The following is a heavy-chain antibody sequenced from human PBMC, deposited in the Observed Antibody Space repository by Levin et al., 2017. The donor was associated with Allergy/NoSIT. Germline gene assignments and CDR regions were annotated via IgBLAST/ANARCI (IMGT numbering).Heavy chain of an antibody. J-gene: IGHJ4*02. Sequence: SESLSLTCAVYGGSFSGYYWSWIRQPPGKGLEWIGEINHSGSTNYNPSLKSRVTISVDTSKNQFSLKLSSVTAADTAVYYCARGRGTMVQGVTRFDYWGQGTLVTVSS. CDR1: GGSFSGYY. D-gene: IGHD3-10*01. CDR3: ARGRGTMVQGVTRFDY. V-gene: IGHV4-34*01. CDR2: INHSGST.